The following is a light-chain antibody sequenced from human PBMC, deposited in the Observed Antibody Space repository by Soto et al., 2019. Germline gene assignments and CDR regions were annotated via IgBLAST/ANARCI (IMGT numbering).Light chain of an antibody. CDR2: GNS. Sequence: HSALAQPPSVSGAPGQMVTISCTGSSSNFGAGYDVHWYQQLPGTAPKLLIYGNSNRPSGVPDRFSGSKSGTSASLAITGLQAEDEADYYCKSYDSSLSGYVFGTGTKVTVL. J-gene: IGLJ1*01. CDR3: KSYDSSLSGYV. CDR1: SSNFGAGYD. V-gene: IGLV1-40*01.